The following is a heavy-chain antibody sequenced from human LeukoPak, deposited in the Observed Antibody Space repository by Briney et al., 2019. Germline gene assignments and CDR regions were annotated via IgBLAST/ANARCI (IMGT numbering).Heavy chain of an antibody. CDR2: ISSSGSTI. CDR3: VKRTMAGVLERRTYYFDY. J-gene: IGHJ4*02. D-gene: IGHD2-2*01. CDR1: RFIFSSYA. Sequence: PGGPLRLSCAASRFIFSSYAMNWVRQAPGKGLEWVSYISSSGSTIYYADSVKGRFTISRDNAKNSLYLQMNSLRAEDTALYYCVKRTMAGVLERRTYYFDYWGQGSLVTVSP. V-gene: IGHV3-48*03.